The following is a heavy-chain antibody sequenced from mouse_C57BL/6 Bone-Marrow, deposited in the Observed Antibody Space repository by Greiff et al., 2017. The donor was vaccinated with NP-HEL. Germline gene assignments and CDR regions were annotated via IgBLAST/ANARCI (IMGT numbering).Heavy chain of an antibody. CDR1: GYTFTSYW. Sequence: QVQLKQPGAELVRPGTSVKLSCKASGYTFTSYWMHWVKQRPGQGLEWIGVIDPSDSYTNYNQKFKGKATLTVETSSSTAYMQLSSLTSEDSAVYYCARTGAYWGQGTTLTVSS. V-gene: IGHV1-59*01. J-gene: IGHJ2*01. CDR3: ARTGAY. CDR2: IDPSDSYT.